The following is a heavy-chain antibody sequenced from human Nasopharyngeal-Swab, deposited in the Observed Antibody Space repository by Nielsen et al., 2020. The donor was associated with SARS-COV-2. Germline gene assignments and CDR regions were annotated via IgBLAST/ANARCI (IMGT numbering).Heavy chain of an antibody. D-gene: IGHD6-13*01. CDR3: ARDAARSWYNWFDP. CDR1: GFTFDDYA. V-gene: IGHV3-9*01. J-gene: IGHJ5*02. Sequence: SLKISFAASGFTFDDYAMHWVRQAPGKGLEWVSGIHWNSGTIGYADSVKGRFTISRDNAKNSLFLQMNSLRTEDTALYYCARDAARSWYNWFDPWGQGTLVTVSS. CDR2: IHWNSGTI.